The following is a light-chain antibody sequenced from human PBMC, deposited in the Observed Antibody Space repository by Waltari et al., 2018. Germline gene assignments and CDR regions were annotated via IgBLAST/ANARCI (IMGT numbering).Light chain of an antibody. CDR1: SSAVGGYHY. J-gene: IGLJ2*01. Sequence: QSALPQPPSASGSPAQSVPIPCPGTSSAVGGYHYASWAQPHHGKAPELLIYEVSKRPGGVPDLFSASNSGNTASLTVSGLQAEDEADYYCSAYAGSNNLVFGGGTKLTVL. CDR3: SAYAGSNNLV. CDR2: EVS. V-gene: IGLV2-8*01.